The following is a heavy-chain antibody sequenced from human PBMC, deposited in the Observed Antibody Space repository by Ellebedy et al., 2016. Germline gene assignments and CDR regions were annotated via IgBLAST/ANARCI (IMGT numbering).Heavy chain of an antibody. CDR1: GGSISSYY. D-gene: IGHD6-13*01. Sequence: SETLSLXCTVSGGSISSYYWSWIRQPPGKGLEWIGYIYYSGSTNYNPSLKSRVTISVDTSKNQFSLKLSSVTAADTAVYYCARAEIAAAGTGFDYWGQGTLVTVSS. CDR3: ARAEIAAAGTGFDY. CDR2: IYYSGST. V-gene: IGHV4-59*01. J-gene: IGHJ4*02.